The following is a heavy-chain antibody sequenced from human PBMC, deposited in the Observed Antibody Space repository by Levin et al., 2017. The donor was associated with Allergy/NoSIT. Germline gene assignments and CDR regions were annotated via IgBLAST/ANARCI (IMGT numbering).Heavy chain of an antibody. CDR3: ARDPEWFGELSQDYYYYMDV. Sequence: GGSLRLSCAASGFTFSRYAMHWVRQAPGKGLEWVSVISYDGSNKYYSDSVKGRFTISRDNSKNTLYLQMNSLRAEDTAVYYCARDPEWFGELSQDYYYYMDVWGKGTTVTVSS. J-gene: IGHJ6*03. D-gene: IGHD3-10*01. CDR1: GFTFSRYA. V-gene: IGHV3-30-3*01. CDR2: ISYDGSNK.